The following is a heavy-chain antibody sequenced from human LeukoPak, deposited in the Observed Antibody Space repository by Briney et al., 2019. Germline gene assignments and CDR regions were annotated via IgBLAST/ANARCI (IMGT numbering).Heavy chain of an antibody. Sequence: SVKVSCKASGFTFTSSAMQWVRQARGQRLGWIGWIVVGSGNTNYAQKFQERVTITRDMSTSTAYMELSSLRSEDTAVYYCAAGVRGSGSYHYYYYMGVWGKGTTVTISS. CDR2: IVVGSGNT. CDR1: GFTFTSSA. J-gene: IGHJ6*03. D-gene: IGHD3-10*01. V-gene: IGHV1-58*02. CDR3: AAGVRGSGSYHYYYYMGV.